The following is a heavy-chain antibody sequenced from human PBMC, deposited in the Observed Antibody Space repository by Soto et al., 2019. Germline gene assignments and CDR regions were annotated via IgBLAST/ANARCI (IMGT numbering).Heavy chain of an antibody. CDR3: ARRGLSSYYGMDV. CDR2: ISYDGSNK. V-gene: IGHV3-30-3*01. J-gene: IGHJ6*02. D-gene: IGHD3-10*01. Sequence: VQLVESGGGLVKPGGSLRLSCAASGFTFSSYAMHWVRQAPGKGLEWVAVISYDGSNKYYADSVKGRFTISRDNSKNTLYLQMNSLRAEDTAVYYCARRGLSSYYGMDVWGQGTTVTVSS. CDR1: GFTFSSYA.